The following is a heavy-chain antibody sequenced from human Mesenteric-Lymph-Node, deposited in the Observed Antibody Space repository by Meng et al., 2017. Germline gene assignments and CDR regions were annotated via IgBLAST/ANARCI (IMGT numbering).Heavy chain of an antibody. CDR2: TYYRSKWYN. J-gene: IGHJ6*02. CDR1: GDSVSSNSAA. D-gene: IGHD1-26*01. CDR3: ARGFFSELRDYYYYGMDV. Sequence: LRLSCAISGDSVSSNSAAWNWIRQSPSRGLEWLGRTYYRSKWYNDYAVSVKSRITINPDTSKNQFSLQLNSVTPEDTAVYYCARGFFSELRDYYYYGMDVWGQGTTVTVSS. V-gene: IGHV6-1*01.